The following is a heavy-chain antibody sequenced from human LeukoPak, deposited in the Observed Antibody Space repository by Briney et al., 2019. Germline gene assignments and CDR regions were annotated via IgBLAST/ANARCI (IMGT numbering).Heavy chain of an antibody. J-gene: IGHJ4*02. Sequence: GASLRLSCAASGFTFSSYAMSWVRQAPGKGLEWVSAISGSGGSTYYADSVKGRFTSSRDNSKNTLYLQMNSLRAEDTAVYYCAGIAGAGASRGYWGQGALVTVSS. CDR1: GFTFSSYA. CDR2: ISGSGGST. CDR3: AGIAGAGASRGY. D-gene: IGHD6-19*01. V-gene: IGHV3-23*01.